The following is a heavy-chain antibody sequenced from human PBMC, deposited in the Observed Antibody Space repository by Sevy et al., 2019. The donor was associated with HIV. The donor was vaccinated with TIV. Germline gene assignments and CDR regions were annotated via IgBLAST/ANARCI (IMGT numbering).Heavy chain of an antibody. Sequence: GGSLRLSCAASGFTVSSKYMSWVRQAPGKGLEWVSVIYSGEYKYYADSVKCRFTISRDISKNTLNLEMNNLRAEDTAIYYCATTSTPLYYYALDVWGQGTTVSVSS. V-gene: IGHV3-53*01. D-gene: IGHD1-26*01. CDR1: GFTVSSKY. J-gene: IGHJ6*02. CDR3: ATTSTPLYYYALDV. CDR2: IYSGEYK.